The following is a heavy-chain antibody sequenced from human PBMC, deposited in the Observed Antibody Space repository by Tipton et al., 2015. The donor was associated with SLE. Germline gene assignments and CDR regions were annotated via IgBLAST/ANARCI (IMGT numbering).Heavy chain of an antibody. CDR2: IYHNGDT. Sequence: TLSLTCPVSVSSISSGYYWGWIRQPPGKGLEWIGTIYHNGDTYYKSSLKSRVTISVDTSKNHFSLKLRSVTAADTAVYFCARRSVQEAFDIWGQGTMVTVSS. D-gene: IGHD1-1*01. J-gene: IGHJ3*02. CDR3: ARRSVQEAFDI. CDR1: VSSISSGYY. V-gene: IGHV4-38-2*01.